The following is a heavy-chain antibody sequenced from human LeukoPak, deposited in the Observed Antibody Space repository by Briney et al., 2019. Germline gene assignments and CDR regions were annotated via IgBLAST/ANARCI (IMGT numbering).Heavy chain of an antibody. CDR3: AKHFGSGTYYNYFVY. D-gene: IGHD3-10*01. V-gene: IGHV3-23*01. J-gene: IGHJ4*02. CDR2: ISGSGGST. CDR1: GFTFSSYA. Sequence: GGSLRLSCAASGFTFSSYAMSWVRQAPGKGLEWVSAISGSGGSTYYADSLRGRFTISRDNSKNTLFLRMNSLRAEDTAVYYCAKHFGSGTYYNYFVYWGQGTLVSVSS.